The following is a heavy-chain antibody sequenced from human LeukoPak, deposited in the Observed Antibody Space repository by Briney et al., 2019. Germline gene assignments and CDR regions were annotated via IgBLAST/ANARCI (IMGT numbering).Heavy chain of an antibody. CDR1: GGSISLYY. J-gene: IGHJ3*02. CDR3: AREGDGTIAYAFEI. D-gene: IGHD3-9*01. CDR2: INYSGST. V-gene: IGHV4-59*01. Sequence: SETLSLTCTVSGGSISLYYWSWIRQPPGKGPEWIGYINYSGSTNYNSSLKSRVNTSVDTSKNQFSLHLNSVTAADTAVYYCAREGDGTIAYAFEIWGQGTMVTVSS.